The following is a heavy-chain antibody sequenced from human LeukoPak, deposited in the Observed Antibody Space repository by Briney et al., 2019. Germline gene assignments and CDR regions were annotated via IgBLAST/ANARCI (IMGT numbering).Heavy chain of an antibody. J-gene: IGHJ1*01. CDR2: IYSDGNT. V-gene: IGHV3-53*01. Sequence: GGSLRLSCAASGFTVSNNRLSWVRQAPGMGLEWVSTIYSDGNTYYPDSVKGRFTISRDGSKSTLYLQLNSLRTEDTAIYYCVREREGSNSEHWGQGTLVTVSS. D-gene: IGHD1-26*01. CDR1: GFTVSNNR. CDR3: VREREGSNSEH.